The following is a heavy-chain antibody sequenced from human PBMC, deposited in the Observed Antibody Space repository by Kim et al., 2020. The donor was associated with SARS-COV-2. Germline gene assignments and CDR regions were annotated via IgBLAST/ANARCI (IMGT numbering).Heavy chain of an antibody. J-gene: IGHJ4*02. Sequence: GGSLRLSCTASGFTFGDLAMGWFRQAPGKGLEWVSFIRSKLYGGAPEYAASVKARFTISRDDSKSIAYLQMNSLKTEDTAVYYCARASPHIIGRDYFDDWGQGTQVTVSS. CDR1: GFTFGDLA. CDR2: IRSKLYGGAP. CDR3: ARASPHIIGRDYFDD. D-gene: IGHD3-10*01. V-gene: IGHV3-49*03.